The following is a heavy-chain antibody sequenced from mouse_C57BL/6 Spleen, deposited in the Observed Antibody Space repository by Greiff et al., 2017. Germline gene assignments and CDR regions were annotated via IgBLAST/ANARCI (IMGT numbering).Heavy chain of an antibody. Sequence: QVQLQQPGTELVKPGASVKLSCKASGYTFTSYWMHWVKQRPGQGLEWIGNINPSNGGTNYNEKFKSKATLTVDKSSRTAYMQLSSLTSEDSAVYYCAREEAAQYYFDYWGQGTTLTVSS. CDR1: GYTFTSYW. CDR2: INPSNGGT. CDR3: AREEAAQYYFDY. J-gene: IGHJ2*01. V-gene: IGHV1-53*01.